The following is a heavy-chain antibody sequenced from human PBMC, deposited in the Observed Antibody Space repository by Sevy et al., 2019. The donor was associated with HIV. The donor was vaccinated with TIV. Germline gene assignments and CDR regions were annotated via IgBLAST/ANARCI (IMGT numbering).Heavy chain of an antibody. D-gene: IGHD6-13*01. V-gene: IGHV4-39*01. Sequence: SETLSLTCTVSGGSISSSSYYWGWIRQPPGKGLEWIGSIYYSGSTYYNPSLKSRVTISVDTSMNQFSLKLSSVTAADTAVYYCAKVSQQLVPGNFDCWGQGTLVTVSS. J-gene: IGHJ4*02. CDR3: AKVSQQLVPGNFDC. CDR1: GGSISSSSYY. CDR2: IYYSGST.